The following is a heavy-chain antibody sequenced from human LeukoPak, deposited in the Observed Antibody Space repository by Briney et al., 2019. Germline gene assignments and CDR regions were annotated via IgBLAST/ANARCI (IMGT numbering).Heavy chain of an antibody. D-gene: IGHD6-13*01. CDR1: GGSISSYY. CDR2: IYYSGST. Sequence: RPSETLSLTCTVSGGSISSYYWSWIRQPPGKGLEWIGYIYYSGSTYYNPSLKSRVTISVDTSKNQFSLKLSSVTAADTAVYYCARGSIAAGPQAAFDIWGQGTMVTVSS. J-gene: IGHJ3*02. V-gene: IGHV4-59*01. CDR3: ARGSIAAGPQAAFDI.